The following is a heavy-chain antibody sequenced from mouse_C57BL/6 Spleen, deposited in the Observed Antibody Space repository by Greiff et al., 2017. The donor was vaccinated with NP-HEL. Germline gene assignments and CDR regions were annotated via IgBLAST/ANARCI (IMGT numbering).Heavy chain of an antibody. Sequence: VQLQQSGAELVRPGTSVKVSCKASGYAFTNYLIEWVKQRPGQGLEWIGVINPGSGGTNYNEKFKGKATLTADKSSSTAYMQLSSLTSEDSAVYFCARRWRDWYYFDYWGQGTTLTVSS. CDR1: GYAFTNYL. CDR3: ARRWRDWYYFDY. J-gene: IGHJ2*01. V-gene: IGHV1-54*01. CDR2: INPGSGGT. D-gene: IGHD2-3*01.